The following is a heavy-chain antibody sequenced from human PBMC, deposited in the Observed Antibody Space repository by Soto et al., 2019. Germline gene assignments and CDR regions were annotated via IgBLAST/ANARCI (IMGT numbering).Heavy chain of an antibody. D-gene: IGHD3-22*01. J-gene: IGHJ6*02. V-gene: IGHV1-69*12. Sequence: QVQLVQSGAEVKKPGSSVKVSCKASGGSLSNYGISWVRQDPGQGLEWMGAIIPVFGTPNYAQKFQDRVTINADESTTTVYIEVRSLTSEDTAVYYCARGDATKIVVTTYYAMDVWGQGTTVTVSS. CDR1: GGSLSNYG. CDR3: ARGDATKIVVTTYYAMDV. CDR2: IIPVFGTP.